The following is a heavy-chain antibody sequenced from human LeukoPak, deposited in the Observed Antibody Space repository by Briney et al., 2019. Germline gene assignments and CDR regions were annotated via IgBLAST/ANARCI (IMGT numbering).Heavy chain of an antibody. Sequence: SVKVSCKASGFTFTSSAVQWVRQARGQRLERIGWIVVGSGNTNYAQKFQERVTITRDMSTSTAYMELSSLRSEDTAVYYCARDQRDATMVRGGLYYYYYYGMDVWGQGTTVTVSS. J-gene: IGHJ6*02. CDR2: IVVGSGNT. V-gene: IGHV1-58*01. CDR1: GFTFTSSA. D-gene: IGHD3-10*01. CDR3: ARDQRDATMVRGGLYYYYYYGMDV.